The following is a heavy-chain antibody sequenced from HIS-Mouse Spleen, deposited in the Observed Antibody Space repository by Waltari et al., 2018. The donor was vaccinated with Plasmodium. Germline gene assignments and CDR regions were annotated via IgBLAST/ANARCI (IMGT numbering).Heavy chain of an antibody. CDR1: GFTFSSYS. CDR2: ISSSSRYR. J-gene: IGHJ4*02. D-gene: IGHD6-13*01. V-gene: IGHV3-21*01. Sequence: EVQLVESGGGLVKPGGSLRLSCAASGFTFSSYSMNWVRQAPGKGLGWFSSISSSSRYRYSADAVKGRFTISRDNAKNSLYLQMNSLRAEDTAVYYCARESSSSWYFDYWGQGTLVTVSS. CDR3: ARESSSSWYFDY.